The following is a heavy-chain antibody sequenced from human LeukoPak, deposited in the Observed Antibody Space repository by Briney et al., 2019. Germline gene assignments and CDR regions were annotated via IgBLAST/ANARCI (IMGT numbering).Heavy chain of an antibody. CDR1: GGSISSYY. CDR3: ARAAAGLFDY. D-gene: IGHD6-13*01. V-gene: IGHV4-59*01. CDR2: IYYSGST. J-gene: IGHJ4*02. Sequence: SETLSLTCTVSGGSISSYYWSWIRQPPGKGLEWIGYIYYSGSTNYNPSLKSRVTISVDTSKSQFSLKLSSVTAADTAVYYCARAAAGLFDYWGQGTLVTVSS.